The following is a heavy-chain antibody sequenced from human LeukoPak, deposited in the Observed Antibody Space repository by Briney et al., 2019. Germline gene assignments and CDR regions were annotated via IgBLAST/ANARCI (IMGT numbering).Heavy chain of an antibody. CDR2: MYYSGST. CDR1: GGSMNDYY. J-gene: IGHJ5*02. V-gene: IGHV4-59*01. D-gene: IGHD2-15*01. Sequence: RPSETLSLTCTVSGGSMNDYYWSWIRQPPGKGLEWIGYMYYSGSTNYNLSLKSRVSISIDTSKNQFSLKLSSVTAADTAVYYCARDRYCIGGICYSGRFDPWGRGTLVTVSS. CDR3: ARDRYCIGGICYSGRFDP.